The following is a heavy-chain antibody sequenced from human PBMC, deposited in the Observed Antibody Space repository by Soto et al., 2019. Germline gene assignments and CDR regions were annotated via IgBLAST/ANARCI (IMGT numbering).Heavy chain of an antibody. CDR3: ARDRAVGDIAVAGTLQY. Sequence: GGSLRLSCAASGFTFSSYNINWVRQAPGKGLQWVSSISSNSAYIYYADSMKGRVTISRDNAKNSLYLQMNSLRAEDTAVYYCARDRAVGDIAVAGTLQYWGQGTLVTVSS. J-gene: IGHJ4*02. V-gene: IGHV3-21*06. CDR2: ISSNSAYI. D-gene: IGHD6-19*01. CDR1: GFTFSSYN.